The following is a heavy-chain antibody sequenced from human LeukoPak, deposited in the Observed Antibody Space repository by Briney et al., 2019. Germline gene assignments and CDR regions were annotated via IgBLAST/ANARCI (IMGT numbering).Heavy chain of an antibody. J-gene: IGHJ2*01. CDR2: ISGGGGGT. D-gene: IGHD1-26*01. Sequence: GGSLRLSCAASGFSSSTYNMNWVRQAPGKGLEWVSAISGGGGGTYYADSVKGRFTISRDNSKNTLYLQMSSLRVEDTAIYYCARPGATAYWYFDLWGRGTLVTVSS. V-gene: IGHV3-23*01. CDR3: ARPGATAYWYFDL. CDR1: GFSSSTYN.